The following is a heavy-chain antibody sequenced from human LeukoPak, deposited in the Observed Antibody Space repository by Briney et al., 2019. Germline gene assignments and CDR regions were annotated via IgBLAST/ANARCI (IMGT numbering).Heavy chain of an antibody. J-gene: IGHJ4*02. CDR1: GFTFSSYA. CDR3: AKEHCGGDCYSSFDY. V-gene: IGHV3-23*01. Sequence: GSLRLSCAASGFTFSSYAMSWVRQAPGKGLEWVSAISGSGGSTYYADSVKGRFTISKDNSKNTLYLQMNSLRAEDTAVYYCAKEHCGGDCYSSFDYWGQGTLVTVSS. D-gene: IGHD2-21*02. CDR2: ISGSGGST.